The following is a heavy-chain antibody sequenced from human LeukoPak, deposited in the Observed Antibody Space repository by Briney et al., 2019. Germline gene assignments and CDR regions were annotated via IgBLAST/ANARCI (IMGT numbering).Heavy chain of an antibody. CDR1: GGSVSGYY. CDR3: ARGQNDYVLGSYRPPHYFDY. J-gene: IGHJ4*02. Sequence: AETLSLTCAVYGGSVSGYYWSWIRQPPGKGLEWIGEVNSSGSTNYEPSVKGRVTISVDTSKNPFSLKLSSVTAADTAVYYCARGQNDYVLGSYRPPHYFDYWGQGTLVTVSS. V-gene: IGHV4-34*01. CDR2: VNSSGST. D-gene: IGHD3-16*02.